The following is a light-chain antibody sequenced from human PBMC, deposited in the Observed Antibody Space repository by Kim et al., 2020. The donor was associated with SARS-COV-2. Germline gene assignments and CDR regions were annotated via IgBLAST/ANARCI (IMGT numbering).Light chain of an antibody. CDR2: GAS. CDR1: QSITRSN. Sequence: PAERATLSCRASQSITRSNLAWYQQKPGQAPRLLIYGASSRATGIPDRFSGSGSGTDFTLTISRLEPEDFAVYYCQQYGSSPRTFGQGTKVDIK. CDR3: QQYGSSPRT. J-gene: IGKJ1*01. V-gene: IGKV3-20*01.